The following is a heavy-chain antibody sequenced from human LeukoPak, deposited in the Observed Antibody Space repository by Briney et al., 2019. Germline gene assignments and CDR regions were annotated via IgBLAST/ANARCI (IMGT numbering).Heavy chain of an antibody. D-gene: IGHD3-10*01. CDR2: VYYSGRT. V-gene: IGHV4-4*08. CDR1: GGSFSGYY. J-gene: IGHJ4*02. CDR3: TGDYGSGSYRFDY. Sequence: SETLSLTCAVYGGSFSGYYWSWIRQPPGRGLEWIGYVYYSGRTIYNPSLRSRVTVSLDTSKNQFSMKLTSVTAADTAVYYCTGDYGSGSYRFDYWGQGTLVTVSS.